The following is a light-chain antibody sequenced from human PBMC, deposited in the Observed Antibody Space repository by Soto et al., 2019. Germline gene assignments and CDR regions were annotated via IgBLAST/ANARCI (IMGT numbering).Light chain of an antibody. Sequence: QAALTQPASVSGSPGQSIAISCVGTSGDIGDYNYVSWYQQHPGKVPKVIIYDVSNRPSGVSYRFSGTKSGNTASLTVSRLQAEDEADYYCCSYTRSGTLIFGTVTKVTVL. V-gene: IGLV2-14*01. CDR2: DVS. CDR1: SGDIGDYNY. J-gene: IGLJ1*01. CDR3: CSYTRSGTLI.